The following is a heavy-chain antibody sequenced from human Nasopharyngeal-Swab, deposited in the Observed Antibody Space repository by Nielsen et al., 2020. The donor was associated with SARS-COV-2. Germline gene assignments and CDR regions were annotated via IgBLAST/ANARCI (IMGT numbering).Heavy chain of an antibody. CDR3: AKGLAAARPYYFDY. Sequence: GVLKISCAASGFTFSTSVMSWVRQAPGEGLEWVSAISGAGTSTYYADSVKGRFTISRDNSKNTLYLQLNSLRVEDTAVYYCAKGLAAARPYYFDYWGQGILVTVSS. CDR1: GFTFSTSV. CDR2: ISGAGTST. J-gene: IGHJ4*02. D-gene: IGHD6-6*01. V-gene: IGHV3-23*01.